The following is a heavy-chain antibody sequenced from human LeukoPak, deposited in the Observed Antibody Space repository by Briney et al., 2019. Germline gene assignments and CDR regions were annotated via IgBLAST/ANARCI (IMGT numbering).Heavy chain of an antibody. CDR1: GGSISSYY. J-gene: IGHJ4*02. D-gene: IGHD6-13*01. V-gene: IGHV4-4*07. Sequence: PSETLSLTCTVSGGSISSYYWSWIRQPAGKGLEWLGRIYTSGSTNYNPSLKSRVTMSVDTSKNQFSLKLSSVTAADTAVYYCARVDSSSWSEHFFDYWGQGTLVTVSS. CDR3: ARVDSSSWSEHFFDY. CDR2: IYTSGST.